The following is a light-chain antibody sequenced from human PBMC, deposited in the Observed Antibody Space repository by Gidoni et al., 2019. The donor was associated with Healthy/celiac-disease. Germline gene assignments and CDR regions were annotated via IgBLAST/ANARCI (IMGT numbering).Light chain of an antibody. Sequence: EIVMTQSPATLSVSPGERATLSCRASQSVSSNLAWYQQKPGQAPRPLIYGASIRATGIPARFSGSGSGTEFTLTISILQSEDFAVYYCQQYNNWPPYTFGQGTKLEIK. CDR1: QSVSSN. V-gene: IGKV3D-15*03. CDR3: QQYNNWPPYT. J-gene: IGKJ2*01. CDR2: GAS.